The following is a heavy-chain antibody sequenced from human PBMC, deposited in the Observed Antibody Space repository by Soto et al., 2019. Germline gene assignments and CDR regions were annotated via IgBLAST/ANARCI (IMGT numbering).Heavy chain of an antibody. CDR1: GFTFSSYA. CDR2: ISYDGSNK. CDR3: ASEVDLRFLEWFYPRQPCGMDV. D-gene: IGHD3-3*01. V-gene: IGHV3-30-3*01. J-gene: IGHJ6*02. Sequence: GGSLRLSSAASGFTFSSYAMHWVRQAPGKGMEWVAVISYDGSNKYYADSVKGRFTISRDNSKNTLYLLLNSLTAEDTAVYYCASEVDLRFLEWFYPRQPCGMDVWGRGTTVTVSS.